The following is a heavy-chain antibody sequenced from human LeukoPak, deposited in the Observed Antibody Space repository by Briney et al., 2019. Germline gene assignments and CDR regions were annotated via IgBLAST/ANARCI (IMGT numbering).Heavy chain of an antibody. CDR2: MNPNSGYT. Sequence: ASVKVSCKASGYTFTSYDINWVRQATGQGLEWMGWMNPNSGYTAYAQKFQGRVTITRNTSINTAYMELSSLRSEDTAVYYCARDYYDILTGYAFDIWGQGTMVTVSS. J-gene: IGHJ3*02. D-gene: IGHD3-9*01. V-gene: IGHV1-8*03. CDR3: ARDYYDILTGYAFDI. CDR1: GYTFTSYD.